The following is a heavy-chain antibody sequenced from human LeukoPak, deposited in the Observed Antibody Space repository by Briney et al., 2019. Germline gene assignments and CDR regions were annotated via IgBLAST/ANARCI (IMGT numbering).Heavy chain of an antibody. CDR2: TRDKANSYTT. J-gene: IGHJ4*02. V-gene: IGHV3-72*01. CDR1: GFTFRDHY. D-gene: IGHD2-2*01. CDR3: AGAHATLKYFDY. Sequence: GGSLRLSCAASGFTFRDHYMDWVRQAPGKGLEWVGRTRDKANSYTTEYAASVKGRFTISRDDSKKSLYLQMNSLKTEDTAVYYCAGAHATLKYFDYWGQGVLVTASS.